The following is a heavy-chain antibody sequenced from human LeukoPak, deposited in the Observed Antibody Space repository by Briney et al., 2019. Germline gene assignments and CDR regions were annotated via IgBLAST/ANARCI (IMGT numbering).Heavy chain of an antibody. CDR2: ISINGGNT. CDR3: VKDHEYSYDY. Sequence: GGSLRLSCSASGFTFNNYAMHWVRQAPGKGLEFVSTISINGGNTYYADSVKGRFTISRDNSKNTLYLQVRSLRDEDTAVYYCVKDHEYSYDYWGRGTLVTVSS. CDR1: GFTFNNYA. D-gene: IGHD5-18*01. J-gene: IGHJ4*02. V-gene: IGHV3-64D*06.